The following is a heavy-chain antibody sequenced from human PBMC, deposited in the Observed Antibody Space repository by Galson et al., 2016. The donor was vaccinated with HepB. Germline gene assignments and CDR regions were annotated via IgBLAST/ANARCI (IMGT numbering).Heavy chain of an antibody. J-gene: IGHJ4*02. CDR1: GFVFSNFG. CDR3: AKERLVRRIFDH. D-gene: IGHD1-1*01. Sequence: LRLSCAASGFVFSNFGLSWVRQAPGTGLEWVASISTRRTTYYSDSVQGRFTIPRDNSNNTLYLQMNGLRAEDTAVYYCAKERLVRRIFDHWGQGTLLTVSS. V-gene: IGHV3-23*01. CDR2: ISTRRTT.